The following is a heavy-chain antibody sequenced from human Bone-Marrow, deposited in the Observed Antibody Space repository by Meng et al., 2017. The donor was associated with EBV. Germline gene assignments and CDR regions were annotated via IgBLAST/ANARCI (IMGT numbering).Heavy chain of an antibody. D-gene: IGHD2-15*01. CDR2: IIPLFGTT. CDR1: GDTFSSST. CDR3: ARGDVVVEAATPPDR. J-gene: IGHJ5*02. Sequence: QVQLGQSGAEVKKPGSSVKVSCKASGDTFSSSTFTWVRQAPGQGLEWMGGIIPLFGTTDYAQNFQGRVTITADEVTSTVYMELASLRSDDTAVYFCARGDVVVEAATPPDRWGQGTLVTVSS. V-gene: IGHV1-69*01.